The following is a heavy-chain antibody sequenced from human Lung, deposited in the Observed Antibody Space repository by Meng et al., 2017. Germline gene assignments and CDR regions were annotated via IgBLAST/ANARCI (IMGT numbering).Heavy chain of an antibody. V-gene: IGHV3-48*03. Sequence: GGSLRLSCAASGFTFSSYEMHWVRQAPGKGLEWVSYISGSGRDIYYADSVKGRFTITRDNAKNSLYLQMNSLRVKDTAVYYCAREGYCANEIYKPMYGMDDWGQGTMVTVSS. CDR2: ISGSGRDI. CDR3: AREGYCANEIYKPMYGMDD. J-gene: IGHJ6*02. D-gene: IGHD2-8*01. CDR1: GFTFSSYE.